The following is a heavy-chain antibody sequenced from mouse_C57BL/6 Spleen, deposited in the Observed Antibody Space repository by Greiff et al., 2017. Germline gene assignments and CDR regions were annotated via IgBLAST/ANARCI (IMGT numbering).Heavy chain of an antibody. CDR2: IYPRSGNT. Sequence: QVQLKESGAELARPGASVKLSCKASGYTFTSYGISWVKQRTGQGLEWIGEIYPRSGNTYYNEKFKGKATLTADKSSSTAYMELRSLTSEDSAVYFCAIDSSGYKYFDYGGQGTTLTVSS. CDR3: AIDSSGYKYFDY. J-gene: IGHJ2*01. CDR1: GYTFTSYG. V-gene: IGHV1-81*01. D-gene: IGHD3-2*02.